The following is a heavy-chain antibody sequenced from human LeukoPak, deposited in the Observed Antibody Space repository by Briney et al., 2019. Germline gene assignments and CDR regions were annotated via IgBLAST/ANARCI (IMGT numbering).Heavy chain of an antibody. V-gene: IGHV3-21*01. D-gene: IGHD5-12*01. CDR2: ISYIDDST. CDR3: ARGGGYEEYYYYGMDV. J-gene: IGHJ6*02. Sequence: GGSLRLSCAASGFSFSSYNMIWVRQSPGKGLEWVSSISYIDDSTYYADSLKGRFTISRDNAKNSLYLQMHSLRAEDTAVYYCARGGGYEEYYYYGMDVWAKGPRSPSP. CDR1: GFSFSSYN.